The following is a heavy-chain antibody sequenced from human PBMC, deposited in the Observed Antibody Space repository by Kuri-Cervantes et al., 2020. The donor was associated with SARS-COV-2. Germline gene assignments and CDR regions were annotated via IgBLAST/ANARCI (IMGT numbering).Heavy chain of an antibody. CDR3: ARQGGDCSSTSCYRWFDP. CDR1: GGSIAANNDY. Sequence: GSLRLSCTVCGGSIAANNDYWGWIRQPPGKGLEWIVIISYTGNMYCNPSLKSRVTISVDTSKNHFSLKLTSVTAADTAVYYCARQGGDCSSTSCYRWFDPWGQGTLVTVSS. CDR2: ISYTGNM. V-gene: IGHV4-39*01. D-gene: IGHD2-2*01. J-gene: IGHJ5*02.